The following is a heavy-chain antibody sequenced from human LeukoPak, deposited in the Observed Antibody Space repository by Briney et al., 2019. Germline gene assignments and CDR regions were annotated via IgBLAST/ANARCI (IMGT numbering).Heavy chain of an antibody. D-gene: IGHD3-22*01. J-gene: IGHJ5*02. Sequence: ASVKVSCKASGYTFTGYYMHWARQAPGQGLEWMGWINPNSGGTNYAQKFQGRVTMTRDTSISTAYMELSRLRSDDTAVYYCASLNHYYDSSGYWGNWFDPWGQGTLVTVSS. CDR1: GYTFTGYY. CDR2: INPNSGGT. CDR3: ASLNHYYDSSGYWGNWFDP. V-gene: IGHV1-2*02.